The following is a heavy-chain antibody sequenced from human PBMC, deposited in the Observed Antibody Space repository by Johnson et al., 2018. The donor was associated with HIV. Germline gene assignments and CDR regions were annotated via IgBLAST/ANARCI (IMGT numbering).Heavy chain of an antibody. CDR1: GFTFSSYG. V-gene: IGHV3-30*02. CDR2: IRYDGSNK. Sequence: QVQLVESGGGVVQPGGSLRLSCAASGFTFSSYGMHWVRQAPGKGLEWVAFIRYDGSNKYYADSVKGRFTISRDNSKNTLYLQMNSLRAEDTAVYYCVRACRDGYTCDAFDIWGQGTMVTVSS. D-gene: IGHD5-24*01. J-gene: IGHJ3*02. CDR3: VRACRDGYTCDAFDI.